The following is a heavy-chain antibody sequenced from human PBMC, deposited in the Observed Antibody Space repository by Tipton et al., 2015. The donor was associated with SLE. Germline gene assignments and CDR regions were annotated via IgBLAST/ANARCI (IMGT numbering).Heavy chain of an antibody. D-gene: IGHD2-15*01. V-gene: IGHV4-34*01. CDR3: AGLYCSGGSCYSGWYFDL. CDR1: GGSFSGYY. CDR2: INHSGST. Sequence: TLSLTCAVYGGSFSGYYWSWIRQPPGKGLEWIGEINHSGSTNYNPSLKSRVTISVDTPKNQFSLKLSSVTAADTAVYYCAGLYCSGGSCYSGWYFDLWGRGTLVTVSS. J-gene: IGHJ2*01.